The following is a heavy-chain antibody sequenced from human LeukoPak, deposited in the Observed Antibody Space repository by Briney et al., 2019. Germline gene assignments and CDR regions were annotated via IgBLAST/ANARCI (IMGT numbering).Heavy chain of an antibody. D-gene: IGHD2-2*01. CDR3: ARRVGYCSSTTCYAYFDY. V-gene: IGHV5-51*01. J-gene: IGHJ4*02. CDR2: IYPGDSDT. Sequence: KNGESLKISCKGSGYSFASYWMGWVRQMPGKGPEWMGIIYPGDSDTRYSPFFQGQVTISADKSISTAYLQWSSLKASDTAMYYCARRVGYCSSTTCYAYFDYWGQGTLVTVSS. CDR1: GYSFASYW.